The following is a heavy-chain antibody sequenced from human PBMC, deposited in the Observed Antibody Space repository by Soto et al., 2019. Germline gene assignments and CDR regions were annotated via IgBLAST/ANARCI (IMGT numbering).Heavy chain of an antibody. D-gene: IGHD2-15*01. Sequence: GGSLRLSCAASGFTFSSYGMHWVRQAPGKGLEWVAVISYDGSNKYYADSVKGRFTISRDNSKNTLYLQMNSLRAEDTAVYYCTKVVSRYYYGMDVWGQGTTVTVSS. CDR3: TKVVSRYYYGMDV. J-gene: IGHJ6*02. V-gene: IGHV3-30*18. CDR2: ISYDGSNK. CDR1: GFTFSSYG.